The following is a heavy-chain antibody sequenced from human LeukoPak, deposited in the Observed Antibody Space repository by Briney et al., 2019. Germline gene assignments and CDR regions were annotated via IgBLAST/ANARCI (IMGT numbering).Heavy chain of an antibody. CDR2: FDPEDGES. D-gene: IGHD2/OR15-2a*01. CDR3: ATGHCNTSSCYYYYMDV. V-gene: IGHV1-24*01. J-gene: IGHJ6*03. Sequence: GASVKVSCKVSGYTLSGLSMHWVRQAPAKGLQWMGVFDPEDGESIIAQRFQGRLTMTEDTSTDTAYMELSSLTSEDTAMYYCATGHCNTSSCYYYYMDVWGKGTTVTVSS. CDR1: GYTLSGLS.